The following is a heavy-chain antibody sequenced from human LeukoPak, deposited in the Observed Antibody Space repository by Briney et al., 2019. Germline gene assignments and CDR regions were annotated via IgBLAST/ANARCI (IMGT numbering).Heavy chain of an antibody. V-gene: IGHV4-59*01. D-gene: IGHD3-10*01. CDR2: IYYSGST. CDR1: GGSISSYY. Sequence: SETLSLTCTVSGGSISSYYWSWIRQPPGKGLEWIGYIYYSGSTNYTPSLKSRVTISVDTSKNQFSLKLSSVTAADTAVYYCARSMVRGVIINWFDPWGQGTLVTVSS. J-gene: IGHJ5*02. CDR3: ARSMVRGVIINWFDP.